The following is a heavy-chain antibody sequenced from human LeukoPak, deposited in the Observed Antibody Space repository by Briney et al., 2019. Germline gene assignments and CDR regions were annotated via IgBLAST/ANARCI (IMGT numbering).Heavy chain of an antibody. J-gene: IGHJ5*02. D-gene: IGHD3-3*01. V-gene: IGHV4-30-2*01. Sequence: PSQTLSLTCAVSGGSISSGSYSWSWIRQPPGKGLEWIGYIYQSGSTYYNPSLKSRVTISVDRSKNQFSLRLSSVTAADTAVYYCASQVRRIFGVVNPKNPFDPWGQGTLVTVSS. CDR2: IYQSGST. CDR1: GGSISSGSYS. CDR3: ASQVRRIFGVVNPKNPFDP.